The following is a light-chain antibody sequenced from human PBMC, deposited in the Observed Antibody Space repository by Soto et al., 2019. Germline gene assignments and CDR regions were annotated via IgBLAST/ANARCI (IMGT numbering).Light chain of an antibody. CDR3: CSYAGTSTYV. CDR1: SSDVGSYKF. J-gene: IGLJ1*01. CDR2: EGS. Sequence: QSALTQPASVSGSPGQSITISCTGTSSDVGSYKFVSWYQQHPGKAPKLMIYEGSRRASGVSNRFSGSKSGNTASLTISGLQAEDEGDYYCCSYAGTSTYVFGTGTKLTVL. V-gene: IGLV2-23*01.